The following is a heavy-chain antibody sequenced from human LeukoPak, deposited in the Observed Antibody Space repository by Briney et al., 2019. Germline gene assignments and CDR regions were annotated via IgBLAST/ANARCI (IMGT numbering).Heavy chain of an antibody. V-gene: IGHV4-39*01. Sequence: PSETLSLTCTVSGGSIGSSSYYWGWIRQPPGKGLEWVGSIYYSGSTYYNPSLKSRVTISVDTSKNQFSLKLSSVTAADTAVYYCARQAGAAAGIVAGWFDPWGQGTLVTVSS. CDR1: GGSIGSSSYY. CDR2: IYYSGST. J-gene: IGHJ5*02. CDR3: ARQAGAAAGIVAGWFDP. D-gene: IGHD6-13*01.